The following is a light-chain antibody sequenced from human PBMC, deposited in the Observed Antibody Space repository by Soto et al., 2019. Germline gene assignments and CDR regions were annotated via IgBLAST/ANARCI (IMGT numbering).Light chain of an antibody. Sequence: IVLTQSPGTLSLSPVERATLSCRASQSVSSSYLAWYQQKPGQAPRLLIYGASSRATGIPDRFSGSGSGTDFTLTISRLEPEDFAVYYCQQYGSSPTWTFGQGTKVDIK. CDR3: QQYGSSPTWT. J-gene: IGKJ1*01. CDR1: QSVSSSY. CDR2: GAS. V-gene: IGKV3-20*01.